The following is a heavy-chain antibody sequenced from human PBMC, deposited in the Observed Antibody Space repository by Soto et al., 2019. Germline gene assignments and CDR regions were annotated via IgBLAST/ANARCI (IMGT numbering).Heavy chain of an antibody. V-gene: IGHV3-30*19. Sequence: QVQLVESGGGEVQPGTSLRLSCVGSGFTFRSYVIHWVRQAPGKGLEWVALTSYDGTNNYYGDSVKGRFTISRDNSKNTVDLQMDSLRLEDTSLYYCARWGTTGGLDVWGPGTLVSVSS. J-gene: IGHJ4*02. CDR1: GFTFRSYV. D-gene: IGHD3-16*01. CDR3: ARWGTTGGLDV. CDR2: TSYDGTNN.